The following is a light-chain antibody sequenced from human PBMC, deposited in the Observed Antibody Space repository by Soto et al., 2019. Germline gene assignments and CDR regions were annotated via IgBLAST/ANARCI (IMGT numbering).Light chain of an antibody. V-gene: IGKV3-15*01. CDR3: QQYNNWPPT. Sequence: EIVMTQSPATLSVSPGERATLSCRASHDVTTYLAWYQQKSGQAPRLLIYVASTRATGIPARFSGSGSGTEFTLSIGSLQSEDFAVYYCQQYNNWPPTFGQGTKVDIK. CDR2: VAS. J-gene: IGKJ1*01. CDR1: HDVTTY.